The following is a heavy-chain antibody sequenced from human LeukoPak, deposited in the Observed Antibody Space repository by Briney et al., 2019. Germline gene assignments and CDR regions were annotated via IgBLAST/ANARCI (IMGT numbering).Heavy chain of an antibody. Sequence: PSETLSLTCTVSGGSISSGGYYWSWLRQHPGKGLEWIGYIYYSGSTYYNPSLKSRVTISVDTSKNQFSLKLSSVTAADTAVYYCARGSYYYDSSGYLTADAFDIWGQGTMVTVSS. J-gene: IGHJ3*02. V-gene: IGHV4-31*03. CDR1: GGSISSGGYY. CDR2: IYYSGST. CDR3: ARGSYYYDSSGYLTADAFDI. D-gene: IGHD3-22*01.